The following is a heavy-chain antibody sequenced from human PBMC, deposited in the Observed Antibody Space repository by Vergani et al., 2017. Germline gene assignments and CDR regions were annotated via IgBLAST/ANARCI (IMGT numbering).Heavy chain of an antibody. CDR1: GYTFTSYA. J-gene: IGHJ4*02. CDR2: INAGNGNT. V-gene: IGHV1-3*01. D-gene: IGHD2-15*01. Sequence: QVQLVQSGAEVKKPGASVKVSCKASGYTFTSYAMHWVRQAPGQRLEWMGWINAGNGNTKYSQKFQGRVTITRDTSAVTAYMELSSLSSEDTAVYYCARGIGYCSGGSCYSYVGYWGQGTLVTVSS. CDR3: ARGIGYCSGGSCYSYVGY.